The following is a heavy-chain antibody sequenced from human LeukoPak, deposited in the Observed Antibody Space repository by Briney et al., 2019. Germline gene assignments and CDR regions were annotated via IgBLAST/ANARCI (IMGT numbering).Heavy chain of an antibody. D-gene: IGHD5-12*01. V-gene: IGHV3-21*01. CDR1: GFTFSRYS. CDR2: ISSSSSYI. Sequence: GGSLRLSCAASGFTFSRYSMNWVRQAPGKGLEWVSSISSSSSYIYYADSVKGRFTISRDNAKNSLYLQMNSLRAEDTAVYYCARDSGYGTFDIWGQGTMVTVSS. J-gene: IGHJ3*02. CDR3: ARDSGYGTFDI.